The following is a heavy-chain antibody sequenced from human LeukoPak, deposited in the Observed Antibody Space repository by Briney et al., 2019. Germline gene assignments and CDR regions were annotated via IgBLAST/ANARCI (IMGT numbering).Heavy chain of an antibody. CDR2: INPSGDST. V-gene: IGHV1-46*01. Sequence: ASVKVSCKASGYTFTSYDMHWVRQAPGQGLEWMGIINPSGDSTGYAQKFQGRVTMTRDTSTSTVYMELNSLRSEDTAVYYCASVLYCGADCYSGRYFFDYWGQGTLVTVSS. D-gene: IGHD2-21*02. CDR3: ASVLYCGADCYSGRYFFDY. J-gene: IGHJ4*02. CDR1: GYTFTSYD.